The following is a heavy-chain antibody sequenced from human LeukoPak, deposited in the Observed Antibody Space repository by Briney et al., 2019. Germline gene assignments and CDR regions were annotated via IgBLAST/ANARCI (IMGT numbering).Heavy chain of an antibody. CDR1: GYTLTELS. CDR3: ARGLGFLIGSIWYPDAFDI. Sequence: ASVKVSCKVSGYTLTELSMHWVRQAPGKGLEWMGGFDPEDGETIYAQKFQGRVTMTEDTSTDTAYMELSSLRSEDTAVYYCARGLGFLIGSIWYPDAFDIWGQGAMVTVSS. J-gene: IGHJ3*02. D-gene: IGHD6-13*01. CDR2: FDPEDGET. V-gene: IGHV1-24*01.